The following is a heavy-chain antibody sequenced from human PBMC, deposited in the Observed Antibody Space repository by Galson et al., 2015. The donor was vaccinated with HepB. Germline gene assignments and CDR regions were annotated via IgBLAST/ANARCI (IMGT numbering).Heavy chain of an antibody. J-gene: IGHJ5*02. CDR2: FDPEDGET. D-gene: IGHD2-2*01. CDR1: GYTLTELS. Sequence: SVKVSCKVSGYTLTELSMHWVRQAPGKGLEWMGGFDPEDGETIYAQKFQGRVTMTEDTSTDTAYMELSSLRSEDTAVYYCATVLVVVPADLYWFDPWGQGTLVTVSS. V-gene: IGHV1-24*01. CDR3: ATVLVVVPADLYWFDP.